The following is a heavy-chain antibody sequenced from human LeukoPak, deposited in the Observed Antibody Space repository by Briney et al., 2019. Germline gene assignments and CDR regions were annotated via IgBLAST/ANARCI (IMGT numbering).Heavy chain of an antibody. D-gene: IGHD1-26*01. CDR3: AKSIVGATGDAFDI. J-gene: IGHJ3*02. Sequence: GGSLRLSCAASGFTFSSYGMHWVRQAPGKGLEWVAVISFDGSNKYYADSVKGRFTISRDNSKNTLYLQMNSLRAEDTAVYYCAKSIVGATGDAFDIWGQGTMVTVSS. CDR2: ISFDGSNK. V-gene: IGHV3-30*18. CDR1: GFTFSSYG.